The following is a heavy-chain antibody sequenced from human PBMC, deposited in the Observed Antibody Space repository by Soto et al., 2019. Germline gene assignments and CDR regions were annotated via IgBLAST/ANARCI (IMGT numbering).Heavy chain of an antibody. CDR3: AIGDRSSWIGNH. J-gene: IGHJ4*02. Sequence: SVKVSCKASGGTFSSHGFSWVRQAPGQGLEWVGGIIPIFETANYAQEFQGRVTISADESTNIVILELNNLRSDDTAIYFCAIGDRSSWIGNHWGPGTQVTVSS. D-gene: IGHD6-6*01. CDR1: GGTFSSHG. CDR2: IIPIFETA. V-gene: IGHV1-69*13.